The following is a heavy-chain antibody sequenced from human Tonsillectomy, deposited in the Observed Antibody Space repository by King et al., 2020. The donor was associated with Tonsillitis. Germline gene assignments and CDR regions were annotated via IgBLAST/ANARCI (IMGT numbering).Heavy chain of an antibody. D-gene: IGHD3-22*01. V-gene: IGHV4-4*02. J-gene: IGHJ3*02. Sequence: QLQESGPGLVKPSGTLSLTCAVSGGSISSSSWWSWVRQPPGKRLEWIGEIYHSGSTTHNPSLKSRVTISVDKSTNQFSLKLSSVTAADTALYYCARIKEDYYDSSGYLVRAFDIWGQGTMVTVSS. CDR3: ARIKEDYYDSSGYLVRAFDI. CDR2: IYHSGST. CDR1: GGSISSSSW.